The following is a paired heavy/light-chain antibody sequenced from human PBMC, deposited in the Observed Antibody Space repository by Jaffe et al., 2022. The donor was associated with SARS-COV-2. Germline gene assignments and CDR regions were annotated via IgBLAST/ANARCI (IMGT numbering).Heavy chain of an antibody. CDR3: ARGPLLDYYYGMDV. CDR1: GGTFSSYA. J-gene: IGHJ6*02. CDR2: IIPIFGTA. V-gene: IGHV1-69*01. Sequence: QVQLVQSGAEVKKPGSSVKVSCKASGGTFSSYAISWVRQAPGQGLEWMGGIIPIFGTANYAQKFQGRVTITADESTSTAYMELSSLRSEDTAVYYCARGPLLDYYYGMDVWGQGTTVTVSS. D-gene: IGHD2-15*01.
Light chain of an antibody. CDR3: QQFNNYFT. CDR1: QGISSA. CDR2: DAS. J-gene: IGKJ4*01. Sequence: AIQLTQSPSSLSASVGDRVTITCRASQGISSALAWYQQKPGKAPKLLIYDASSLESGVPSRFSGSGSGTDFTLTISSLQPEDFATYYCQQFNNYFTFGGGTKVEIK. V-gene: IGKV1D-13*01.